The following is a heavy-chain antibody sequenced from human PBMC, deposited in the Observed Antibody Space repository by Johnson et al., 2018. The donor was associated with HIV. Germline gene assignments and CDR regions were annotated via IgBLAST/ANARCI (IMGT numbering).Heavy chain of an antibody. J-gene: IGHJ3*02. V-gene: IGHV3-13*01. Sequence: LVESGGGLVHPGGSLRLSCAASGFTFSDHDMHWVRQTEGIGLEWVSAIGTIGDTHYHGSVKGRFTISRENATNFLYLQMNSLAAGDTAVYYCARGRPGGPNLLDAAGNDAFDIWGQGTMVTVSS. CDR1: GFTFSDHD. CDR3: ARGRPGGPNLLDAAGNDAFDI. D-gene: IGHD6-13*01. CDR2: IGTIGDT.